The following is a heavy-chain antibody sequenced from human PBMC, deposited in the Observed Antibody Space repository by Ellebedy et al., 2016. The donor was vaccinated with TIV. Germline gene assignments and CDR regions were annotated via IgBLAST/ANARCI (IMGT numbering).Heavy chain of an antibody. V-gene: IGHV4-59*01. Sequence: MPSETLSLTCNVSGASISSYYWSWIRQLPGKGLEWIEYIYYNGNANYNSSLKSRVNMSVDTSKNHFSLKLTSVTDEDTAMYYCARWRRGGNSNWGQGTLVTVSS. CDR3: ARWRRGGNSN. D-gene: IGHD2-21*01. CDR2: IYYNGNA. CDR1: GASISSYY. J-gene: IGHJ4*02.